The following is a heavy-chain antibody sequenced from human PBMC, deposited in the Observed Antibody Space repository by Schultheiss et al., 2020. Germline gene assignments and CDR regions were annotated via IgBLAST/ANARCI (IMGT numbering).Heavy chain of an antibody. CDR2: IYFSGST. J-gene: IGHJ6*02. CDR1: GGSISSSSYY. Sequence: SETLSLTCTVSGGSISSSSYYWGWIRQPPGKGLEWIGYIYFSGSTNYNPSLKSRVTISVDTSKNQFSLKLSSVTAADTAVYYCARDAYSSSWYGMDVWGQGTTVTVAS. D-gene: IGHD6-13*01. CDR3: ARDAYSSSWYGMDV. V-gene: IGHV4-61*05.